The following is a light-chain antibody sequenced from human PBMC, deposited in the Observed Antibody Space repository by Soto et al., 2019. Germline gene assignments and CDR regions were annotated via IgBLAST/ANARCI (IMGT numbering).Light chain of an antibody. CDR1: QSVSSSY. CDR3: QQSVSSPYT. Sequence: EIVLTQSPGTLSLSPGERATLSCRACQSVSSSYLAWYQQRPGQAPRLLIYGASSRATGIPDRFSGTGSGTDFTLTISRLEPEDFAVYYCQQSVSSPYTFGQGTKLEIK. V-gene: IGKV3-20*01. J-gene: IGKJ2*01. CDR2: GAS.